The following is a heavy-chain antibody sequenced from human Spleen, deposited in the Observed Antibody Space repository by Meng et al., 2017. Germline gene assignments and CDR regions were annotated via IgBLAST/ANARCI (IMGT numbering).Heavy chain of an antibody. D-gene: IGHD2-15*01. CDR1: GGSISSGGYY. CDR3: ARLVVAATAHFDY. Sequence: SETLSLTCTVSGGSISSGGYYWSWIRQHPGKGLEWIGYISYSGTTYYNPSLKSRVTISVDTSKNQFSLKLISVTAADTAVYYCARLVVAATAHFDYWGQGTLVTVSS. CDR2: ISYSGTT. J-gene: IGHJ4*02. V-gene: IGHV4-31*03.